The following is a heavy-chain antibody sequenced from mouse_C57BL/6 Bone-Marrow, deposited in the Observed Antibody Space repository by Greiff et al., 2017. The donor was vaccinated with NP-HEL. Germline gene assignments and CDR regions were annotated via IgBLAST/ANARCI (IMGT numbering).Heavy chain of an antibody. Sequence: DVMLVESGGDLVKPGGSLKLSCAASGFTFSSYGMSWVRQTPDKRLEWVATISSGGSYTYYPDSVKGRFTISRDNAKNTLYLQMSSLKSEDTAMYYCARHRYSNFDYWGQGTTLTVSS. V-gene: IGHV5-6*02. CDR3: ARHRYSNFDY. D-gene: IGHD2-5*01. CDR1: GFTFSSYG. CDR2: ISSGGSYT. J-gene: IGHJ2*01.